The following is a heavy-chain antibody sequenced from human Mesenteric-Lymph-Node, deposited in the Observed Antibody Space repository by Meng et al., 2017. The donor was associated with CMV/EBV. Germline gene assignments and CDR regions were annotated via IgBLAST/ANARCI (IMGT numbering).Heavy chain of an antibody. D-gene: IGHD3/OR15-3a*01. CDR2: IYHSGST. V-gene: IGHV4-38-2*02. CDR3: ARDGLPDAFDI. Sequence: GSLRLSCTVSGYSISSGYYWGWIRQPPGKGLEWIGSIYHSGSTYYNPSLKSRVTISVDTSKNQFSLKLSSVTAADTAVYYCARDGLPDAFDIWGQGTMVTVSS. J-gene: IGHJ3*02. CDR1: GYSISSGYY.